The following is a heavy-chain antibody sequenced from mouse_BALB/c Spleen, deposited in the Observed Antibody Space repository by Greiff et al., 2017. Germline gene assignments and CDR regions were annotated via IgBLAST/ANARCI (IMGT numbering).Heavy chain of an antibody. D-gene: IGHD1-1*01. V-gene: IGHV3-8*02. CDR2: ISYSGST. Sequence: EVHLVESGPSLVKPSQTLSLTCSVTGDSITSGYWNWIRKFPGNKLEYMGYISYSGSTYYNPSLKSRISITRDTSKNQYYLQLNSVTTEDTATYYCARGGDYYGSSSHWYFDVWGAGTTVTVSS. J-gene: IGHJ1*01. CDR3: ARGGDYYGSSSHWYFDV. CDR1: GDSITSGY.